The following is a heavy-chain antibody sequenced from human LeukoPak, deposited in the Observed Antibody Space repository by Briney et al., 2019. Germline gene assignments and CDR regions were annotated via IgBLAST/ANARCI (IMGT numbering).Heavy chain of an antibody. J-gene: IGHJ4*02. D-gene: IGHD3-22*01. CDR1: GFTFSSYA. CDR2: ISGSGGST. V-gene: IGHV3-23*01. Sequence: TGGSLRLSCAASGFTFSSYAMSWVRQAPGKGLEWVSAISGSGGSTYYADSVKGRFTISRDNSKSTLCLQMNSLRAEDTAVYYCAKLHYHDSSGFPLYFDYWGQGTLVTVSS. CDR3: AKLHYHDSSGFPLYFDY.